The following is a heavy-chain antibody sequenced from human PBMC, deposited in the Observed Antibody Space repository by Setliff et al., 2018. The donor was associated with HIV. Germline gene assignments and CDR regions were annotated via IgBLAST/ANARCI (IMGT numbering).Heavy chain of an antibody. D-gene: IGHD3-10*01. CDR1: GFTFDDYA. CDR3: ARDLRPVLWPVFGGHWYFDL. CDR2: IKWNGGTL. J-gene: IGHJ2*01. V-gene: IGHV3-9*01. Sequence: PGGSLRLSCAASGFTFDDYAMHWVRQAPGKGLEWVSGIKWNGGTLIYADSVKGRFTISIDTSKNHFSLKMNSVTVADTAVYYCARDLRPVLWPVFGGHWYFDLWGRGTLVTVSS.